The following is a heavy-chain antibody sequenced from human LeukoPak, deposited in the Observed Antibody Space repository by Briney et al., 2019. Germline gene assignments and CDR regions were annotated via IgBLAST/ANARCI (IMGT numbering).Heavy chain of an antibody. V-gene: IGHV3-21*01. CDR2: IRSSTTYV. CDR3: AKYSSGWYGFEEGPLDY. J-gene: IGHJ4*02. CDR1: GFTFSNYN. Sequence: GGSLRLSCAASGFTFSNYNMNWVRQAPGKGLEWVSSIRSSTTYVYYADSVKGRFTISRDNAKNSLYLQMNSLRAEDTAVYYCAKYSSGWYGFEEGPLDYWGQGTLVTVSS. D-gene: IGHD6-19*01.